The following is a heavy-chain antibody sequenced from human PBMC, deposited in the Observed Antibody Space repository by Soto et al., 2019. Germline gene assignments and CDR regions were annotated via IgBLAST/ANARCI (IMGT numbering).Heavy chain of an antibody. V-gene: IGHV4-4*07. CDR2: IHISGTT. CDR1: GGSMNAHF. Sequence: PSETLSLTCTVSGGSMNAHFWSWIRQSAGKGLEWIGHIHISGTTTYNPSLKSRITMSIDPPTNQLSLELTSVTAADTAVYYCARINGGSPDFWGQGTLVTVSS. D-gene: IGHD2-15*01. CDR3: ARINGGSPDF. J-gene: IGHJ4*02.